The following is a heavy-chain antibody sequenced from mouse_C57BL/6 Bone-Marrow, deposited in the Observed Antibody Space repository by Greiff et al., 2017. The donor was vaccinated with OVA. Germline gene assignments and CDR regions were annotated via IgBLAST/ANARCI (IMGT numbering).Heavy chain of an antibody. J-gene: IGHJ2*01. CDR1: GYTFTSYW. CDR3: ASQGYFDY. Sequence: QVHVKQSGAELVKPGASVKMSCKASGYTFTSYWITWVKQRPGQGLEWIGDIYPGSGSTNYNEKFKSKATLTVDTSSSTAYMQLSSLTYEDSAVYYCASQGYFDYWGQGTTLTVSS. CDR2: IYPGSGST. V-gene: IGHV1-55*01. D-gene: IGHD3-2*02.